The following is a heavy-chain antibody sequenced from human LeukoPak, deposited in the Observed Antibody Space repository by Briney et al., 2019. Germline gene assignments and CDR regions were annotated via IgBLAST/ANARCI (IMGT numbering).Heavy chain of an antibody. V-gene: IGHV1-8*01. Sequence: ASVKVSCKASGYTFTSYDINWVRQATGQGLEWMGWMNPNSGNTGYAQKFQGRVTITRGTSASTAYMELSSLRSEGTAVYYCARDSGSDYYDSSGYSDPMDVWGQGTTVTVSS. D-gene: IGHD3-22*01. CDR2: MNPNSGNT. J-gene: IGHJ6*02. CDR3: ARDSGSDYYDSSGYSDPMDV. CDR1: GYTFTSYD.